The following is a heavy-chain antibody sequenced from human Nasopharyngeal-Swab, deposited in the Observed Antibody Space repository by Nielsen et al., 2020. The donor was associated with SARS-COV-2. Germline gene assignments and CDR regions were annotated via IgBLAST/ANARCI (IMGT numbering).Heavy chain of an antibody. V-gene: IGHV3-49*02. CDR3: TRDRLAVTTYYYYYYMDV. Sequence: WIRQPPGKGLEWVGFIRSKAYGGTTEYAASVKGRFTISRDDSKSIAYLQMNSLKTEDSAVYYCTRDRLAVTTYYYYYYMDVWGKGTPVTVSS. J-gene: IGHJ6*03. CDR2: IRSKAYGGTT. D-gene: IGHD4-11*01.